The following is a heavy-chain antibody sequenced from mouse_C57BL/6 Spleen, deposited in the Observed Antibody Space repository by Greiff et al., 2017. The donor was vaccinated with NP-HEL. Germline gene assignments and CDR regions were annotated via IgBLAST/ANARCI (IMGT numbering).Heavy chain of an antibody. CDR1: GYTFTSYW. D-gene: IGHD4-1*02. J-gene: IGHJ2*01. Sequence: QVQLQQPGAELVMPGASVKLSCKASGYTFTSYWMHWVKQRPGQGLEWIGEIDPSDSYTNYNQKFKGKSTMTVDKSSSTAYMQLNSLTSEDSAVYYCARATGTLDYWGQGTTLTVSS. CDR3: ARATGTLDY. CDR2: IDPSDSYT. V-gene: IGHV1-69*01.